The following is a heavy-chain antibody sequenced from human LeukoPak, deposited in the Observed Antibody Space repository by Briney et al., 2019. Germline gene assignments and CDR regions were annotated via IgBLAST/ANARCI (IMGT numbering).Heavy chain of an antibody. D-gene: IGHD3-10*01. Sequence: SVKVSCKASGGTFSSYAISWVRQAPGQGLEWMGGIIPIFGTANYAQKFQGRVTITADESTSTAYMELSSLRSEDTAVYYCASYGSGSYLALRFIGSTYGMDVWGQGTTVTVSS. J-gene: IGHJ6*02. CDR2: IIPIFGTA. CDR1: GGTFSSYA. V-gene: IGHV1-69*13. CDR3: ASYGSGSYLALRFIGSTYGMDV.